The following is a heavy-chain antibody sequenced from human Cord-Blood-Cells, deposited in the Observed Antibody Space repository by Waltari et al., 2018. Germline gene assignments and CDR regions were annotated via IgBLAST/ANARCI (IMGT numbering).Heavy chain of an antibody. CDR1: GGSISSSSYY. CDR2: IYYSGRT. Sequence: QLQLQESGPGLVKPSETLSLTCTVSGGSISSSSYYWGWIRQPPGKGLEWIGSIYYSGRTYYNPSLKSRVTISVDTSKNQFSLKLSSVTAADTAVYYCATRPSYYYDSSGYFDYWGQGTLVTVSS. V-gene: IGHV4-39*01. J-gene: IGHJ4*02. D-gene: IGHD3-22*01. CDR3: ATRPSYYYDSSGYFDY.